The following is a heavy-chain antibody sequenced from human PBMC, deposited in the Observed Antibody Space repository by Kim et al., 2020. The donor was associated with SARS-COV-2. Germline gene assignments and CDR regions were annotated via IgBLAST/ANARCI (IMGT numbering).Heavy chain of an antibody. Sequence: SETLSLTCSVSGDSFNSYYWSWIRQPPGRGLEWLGFISDTGDSDYSSSLKSRLALSMDTSTNQISLRLSSVTAADTAVYYCARDPALGYFDSWGQGTLVT. CDR1: GDSFNSYY. CDR2: ISDTGDS. CDR3: ARDPALGYFDS. D-gene: IGHD3-16*01. V-gene: IGHV4-59*01. J-gene: IGHJ4*02.